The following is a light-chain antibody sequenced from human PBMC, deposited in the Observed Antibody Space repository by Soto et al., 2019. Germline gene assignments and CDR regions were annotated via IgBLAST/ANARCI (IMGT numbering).Light chain of an antibody. J-gene: IGKJ2*03. V-gene: IGKV3-11*01. CDR2: DAS. CDR1: QSVSSY. Sequence: EIVLTQSPATLSLSPGERVTLSCRASQSVSSYLAWYQQKPGQAPRLLIYDASNRATGNPARFSGSGSGTAFALAISSLELEDFAVCYCQQRRNWPPSFGQGTKLQIK. CDR3: QQRRNWPPS.